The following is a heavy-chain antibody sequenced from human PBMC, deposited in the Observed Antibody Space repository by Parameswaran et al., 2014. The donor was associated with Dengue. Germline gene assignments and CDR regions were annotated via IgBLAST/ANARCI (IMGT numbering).Heavy chain of an antibody. Sequence: RWIRQPPGKGLEWIGEINHSGSTNYNPSLKSRVTISVGTSKNQFSLKLSSVTAADTAVYYCARNREEGGTTLPTGEGGGMDVWGQGTTVTVSS. CDR2: INHSGST. D-gene: IGHD1-1*01. V-gene: IGHV4-34*01. J-gene: IGHJ6*02. CDR3: ARNREEGGTTLPTGEGGGMDV.